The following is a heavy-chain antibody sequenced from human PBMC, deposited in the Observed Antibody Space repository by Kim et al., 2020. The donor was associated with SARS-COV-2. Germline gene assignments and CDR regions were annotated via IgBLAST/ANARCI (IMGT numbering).Heavy chain of an antibody. D-gene: IGHD5-12*01. V-gene: IGHV1-69*02. J-gene: IGHJ5*02. CDR3: ARISSGYDKSVSWFDP. Sequence: KCQGRVTITADKSTSTAYMELSSLRSEDTAVYYCARISSGYDKSVSWFDPWGQGTLVTVSS.